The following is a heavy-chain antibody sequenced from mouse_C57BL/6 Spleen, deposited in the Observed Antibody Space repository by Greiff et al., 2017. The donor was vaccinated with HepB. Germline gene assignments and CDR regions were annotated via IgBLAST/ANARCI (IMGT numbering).Heavy chain of an antibody. V-gene: IGHV1-69*01. CDR3: ARSDYGSSSNWYFDV. J-gene: IGHJ1*03. CDR2: IDPSDSYT. Sequence: VQLQQPGAELVMPGASVKLSCKASGYTFTSYWMHWVKQRPGQGLEWIGEIDPSDSYTNYNQKFKGKSTLTVDKSSSTAYMQLSSLTSEDSAVYYCARSDYGSSSNWYFDVWGTGTTVTVSS. D-gene: IGHD1-1*01. CDR1: GYTFTSYW.